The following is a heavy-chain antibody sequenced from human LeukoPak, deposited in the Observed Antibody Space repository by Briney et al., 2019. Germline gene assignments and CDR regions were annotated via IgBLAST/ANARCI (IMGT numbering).Heavy chain of an antibody. CDR3: ARGSGSYSPFDY. D-gene: IGHD1-26*01. V-gene: IGHV4-39*01. CDR2: IYYSGST. J-gene: IGHJ4*02. CDR1: GGSISSSYYY. Sequence: SETLSLTCTVSGGSISSSYYYWGWLRQPPGRGLEWIGSIYYSGSTYYNPSLKSRVTVSVDTSKNQFSLKLSSVTAADTAVYYCARGSGSYSPFDYWGQGTLVTVSS.